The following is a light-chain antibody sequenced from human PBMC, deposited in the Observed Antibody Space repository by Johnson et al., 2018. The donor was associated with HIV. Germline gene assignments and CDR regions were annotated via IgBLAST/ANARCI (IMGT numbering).Light chain of an antibody. V-gene: IGLV1-51*01. Sequence: QSVLTQPPSVSAAPGQKVTISCSGSSSNIENNYISWYQQFPERAPKLLIYDNTKRPSGIPDRFSGSKSDTSATLAITGLQTGDEADYYCGTWDSSLSAEVFGTGTKVTVL. CDR1: SSNIENNY. CDR2: DNT. CDR3: GTWDSSLSAEV. J-gene: IGLJ1*01.